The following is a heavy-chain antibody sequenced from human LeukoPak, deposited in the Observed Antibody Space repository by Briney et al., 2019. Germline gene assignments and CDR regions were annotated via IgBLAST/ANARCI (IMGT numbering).Heavy chain of an antibody. D-gene: IGHD3-10*01. Sequence: ASVKVSCKASGYTFTGYYMHWVRQAPGQGLEWMGWINPNSGGTNYAQKFQGRVTMTRDTSINTAYMQLSRLRSDDTAVYYCARAVWFGDYFDYWGQGTLVTVSS. J-gene: IGHJ4*02. CDR3: ARAVWFGDYFDY. CDR2: INPNSGGT. V-gene: IGHV1-2*02. CDR1: GYTFTGYY.